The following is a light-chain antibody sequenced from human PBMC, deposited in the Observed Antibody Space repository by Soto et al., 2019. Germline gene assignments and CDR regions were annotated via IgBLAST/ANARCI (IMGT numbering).Light chain of an antibody. CDR2: EGT. Sequence: QSALTQPASVSGAPGQSITISCNGTTSDADIYNVVSWYQQHPGTAPKLISYEGTKRPSGVSNRFSGSKSGNSASLTISGLQADDDADYFGCSYIPGTTFFGTGTKVTVL. CDR3: CSYIPGTTF. CDR1: TSDADIYNV. J-gene: IGLJ1*01. V-gene: IGLV2-23*03.